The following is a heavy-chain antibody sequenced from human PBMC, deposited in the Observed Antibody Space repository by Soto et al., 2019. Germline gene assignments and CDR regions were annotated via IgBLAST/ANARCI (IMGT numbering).Heavy chain of an antibody. CDR3: GVVVTNDAFDI. Sequence: QITLKESGPPLVKPTQTLTLTCTFSGFSLSTSGVGVGWIRQPPGKALEWLALIYWDDDKRYSPSLKSRLTITKDTSKNQVVLTMTNMDPVDTATYYCGVVVTNDAFDIWGQGTMVTVSS. CDR1: GFSLSTSGVG. V-gene: IGHV2-5*02. J-gene: IGHJ3*02. D-gene: IGHD2-21*02. CDR2: IYWDDDK.